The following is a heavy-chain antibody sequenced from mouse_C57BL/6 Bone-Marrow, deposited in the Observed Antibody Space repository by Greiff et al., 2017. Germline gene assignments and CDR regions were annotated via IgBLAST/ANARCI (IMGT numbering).Heavy chain of an antibody. CDR2: IYPGDGDT. D-gene: IGHD1-1*01. J-gene: IGHJ1*03. CDR3: ARDYGRGYWYFDV. V-gene: IGHV1-82*01. CDR1: GYAFSSSW. Sequence: QVQLQQPGPELVKPGASVKISCKASGYAFSSSWMNWVKQRPGKGLEWIGRIYPGDGDTNYNGKFKGKATLTADKSSSTAYMQLSSLTTEDSAVYFCARDYGRGYWYFDVWGTGTTVTVSS.